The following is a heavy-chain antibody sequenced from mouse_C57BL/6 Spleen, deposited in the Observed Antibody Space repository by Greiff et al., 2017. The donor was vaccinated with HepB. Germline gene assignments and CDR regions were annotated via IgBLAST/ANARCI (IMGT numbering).Heavy chain of an antibody. J-gene: IGHJ4*01. Sequence: VQLQQSGPELVKPGASVKISCKASGYTFTDYYMNWVKQSHGKSLEWIGDINPNNGGTSYNQKFKGKATLTVDKSSSTAYMELRSLTSEDSAVYYCARRREWGLSMDYWGQGTSVTVSS. D-gene: IGHD2-4*01. CDR3: ARRREWGLSMDY. V-gene: IGHV1-26*01. CDR2: INPNNGGT. CDR1: GYTFTDYY.